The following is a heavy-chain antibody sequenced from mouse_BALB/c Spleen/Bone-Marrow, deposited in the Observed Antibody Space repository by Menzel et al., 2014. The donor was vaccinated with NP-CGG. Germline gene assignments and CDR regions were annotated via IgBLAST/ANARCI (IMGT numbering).Heavy chain of an antibody. CDR3: ASLYFYGSSYYTMDY. V-gene: IGHV5-6-5*01. Sequence: EVQGVESGGGLVKPGGSLKLSCAASGFTFSSYAMSWVRQTPEKRLEWVASISSGGSTYHPDSVKGRFTISRDNARNILYLQMSSLRSEDTAMYYCASLYFYGSSYYTMDYWGQGTSVTVSS. CDR2: ISSGGST. J-gene: IGHJ4*01. D-gene: IGHD1-1*01. CDR1: GFTFSSYA.